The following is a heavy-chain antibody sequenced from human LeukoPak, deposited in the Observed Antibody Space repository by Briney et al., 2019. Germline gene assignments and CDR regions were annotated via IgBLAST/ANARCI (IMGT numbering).Heavy chain of an antibody. Sequence: SVKVSYKASGGTFSSYAISWVRQAPGQGLEWMGRIIPIFGIANYAQKFQGRVTITADKSTSTAYMELSSLRSEDTAVYYCARDSIDYSWGFDPWGQGTLVTVSS. CDR2: IIPIFGIA. CDR3: ARDSIDYSWGFDP. CDR1: GGTFSSYA. V-gene: IGHV1-69*04. D-gene: IGHD4-11*01. J-gene: IGHJ5*02.